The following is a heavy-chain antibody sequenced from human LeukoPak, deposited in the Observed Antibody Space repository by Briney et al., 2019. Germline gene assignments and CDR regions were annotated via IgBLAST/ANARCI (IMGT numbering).Heavy chain of an antibody. J-gene: IGHJ4*02. CDR1: GFTFSSYW. Sequence: GGSLRLSCAASGFTFSSYWMHWVRQAPGKGLEWVSVIYSGGSTYYADSVKGRFTISRDNSKNTLYLQMNSLRAEDTAVYYCASGRTAGYYWGQGTLVTVSS. D-gene: IGHD6-13*01. CDR2: IYSGGST. CDR3: ASGRTAGYY. V-gene: IGHV3-53*01.